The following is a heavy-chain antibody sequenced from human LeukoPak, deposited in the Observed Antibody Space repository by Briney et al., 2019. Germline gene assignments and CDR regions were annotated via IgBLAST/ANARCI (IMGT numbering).Heavy chain of an antibody. J-gene: IGHJ3*02. D-gene: IGHD4-17*01. V-gene: IGHV4-59*12. Sequence: SETLSLTCTVSGGSISSYYWSWIRQPPGKGLEWIGYIYYSGSTNYNPSLKSRVTISVDTSKNQFSLKLSSVTAADTAVYYCARERLRGAFDIWGQGTMVTVSS. CDR1: GGSISSYY. CDR3: ARERLRGAFDI. CDR2: IYYSGST.